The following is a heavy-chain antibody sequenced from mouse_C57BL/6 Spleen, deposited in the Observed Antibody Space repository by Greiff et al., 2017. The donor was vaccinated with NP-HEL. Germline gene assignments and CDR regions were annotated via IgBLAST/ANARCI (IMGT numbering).Heavy chain of an antibody. J-gene: IGHJ3*01. CDR1: GYTFTSYG. D-gene: IGHD2-4*01. CDR2: IYPRSGNT. V-gene: IGHV1-81*01. CDR3: AREGYYDYGGFAY. Sequence: QVQLQQSGAELARPGASVKLSCKASGYTFTSYGISWVKRRTGQGLEWIGEIYPRSGNTYYNEKFKGKATLTADKSSSTAYMELRSLTSEDSAVYFCAREGYYDYGGFAYWGQGTLVTVSA.